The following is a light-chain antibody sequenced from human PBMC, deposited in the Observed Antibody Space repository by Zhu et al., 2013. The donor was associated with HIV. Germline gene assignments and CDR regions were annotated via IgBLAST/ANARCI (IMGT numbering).Light chain of an antibody. CDR3: QQYYSTPPIT. J-gene: IGKJ5*01. V-gene: IGKV4-1*01. CDR2: WAS. Sequence: DIVMTQSPDSLAVSLGERATINCKSSQSVLYSSNNKNYLAWYQHKPGQPPKLLIYWASTRESGVPDRFSGSGSGTDFTLTISSLQAEDVAVYYCQQYYSTPPITFGQGTRLEIK. CDR1: QSVLYSSNNKNY.